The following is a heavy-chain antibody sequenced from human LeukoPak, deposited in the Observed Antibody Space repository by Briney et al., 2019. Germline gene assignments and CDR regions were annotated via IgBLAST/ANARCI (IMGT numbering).Heavy chain of an antibody. Sequence: PGGSLRLSCAASGFTFSSYGMHWVRQAPGKGLEWVAVISYDGSNKYYADSVKGRFTISRDNSKSTLYLQMNSLRAEDTAVYYCARVWDDSSGVDYWGQGTLVTVSS. D-gene: IGHD3-22*01. J-gene: IGHJ4*02. CDR1: GFTFSSYG. CDR2: ISYDGSNK. V-gene: IGHV3-30*03. CDR3: ARVWDDSSGVDY.